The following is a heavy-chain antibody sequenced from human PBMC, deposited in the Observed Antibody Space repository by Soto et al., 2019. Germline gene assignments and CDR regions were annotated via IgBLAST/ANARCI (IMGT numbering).Heavy chain of an antibody. CDR2: ISSSGNRI. V-gene: IGHV3-48*03. Sequence: GGSLRLSCAASGFNFSSYEMDWVRQAPGKGLEWISYISSSGNRIYYADSVKGRFTISRDNPKNSLYLQMNSLRAEDTAVYYCARGVYDSNGYSYPWGQGTLVTVSS. CDR3: ARGVYDSNGYSYP. CDR1: GFNFSSYE. J-gene: IGHJ5*02. D-gene: IGHD3-22*01.